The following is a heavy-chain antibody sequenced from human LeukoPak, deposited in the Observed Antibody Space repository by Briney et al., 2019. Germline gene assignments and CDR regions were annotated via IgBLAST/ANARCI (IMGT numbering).Heavy chain of an antibody. D-gene: IGHD3-22*01. CDR3: ARDWSKNYYDSSGYYEDY. CDR2: IIPVLGMT. J-gene: IGHJ4*02. CDR1: GGTFSGYG. Sequence: ASVKVSCKASGGTFSGYGFSWVRQAPGQGLEWMGRIIPVLGMTNYAQKFQGRVTITADKSTSTAYMELSSLRSEDTAVYYCARDWSKNYYDSSGYYEDYWGQGTLVTVSS. V-gene: IGHV1-69*04.